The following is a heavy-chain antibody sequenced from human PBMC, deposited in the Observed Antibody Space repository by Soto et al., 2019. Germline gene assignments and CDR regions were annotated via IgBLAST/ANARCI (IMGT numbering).Heavy chain of an antibody. J-gene: IGHJ4*02. CDR1: GFTLISHG. CDR2: ISSDGSKV. V-gene: IGHV3-30*18. CDR3: VKEITVSHVHL. Sequence: PWGSLRLSCAASGFTLISHGINFFRHSPGKGLQWVAFISSDGSKVNYRDSVKGRFTLSRDNAKDTLSLQMTSLRSEDTAVYYCVKEITVSHVHLWGQGTVVTVSS. D-gene: IGHD3-16*01.